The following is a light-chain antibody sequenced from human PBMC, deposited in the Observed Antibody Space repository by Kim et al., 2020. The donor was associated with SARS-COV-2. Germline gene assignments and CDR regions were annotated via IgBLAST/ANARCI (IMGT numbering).Light chain of an antibody. J-gene: IGKJ4*01. CDR1: QSVGSS. Sequence: EIVLTQSPATLSLSPGERATLSCRASQSVGSSLAWYQQRPGQVPRLLIYDASSRATGIPARFRGSGSGTDFTLTITSLEPEDFAGYYCQLRDNSALTFGGGTKVDIK. V-gene: IGKV3-11*01. CDR2: DAS. CDR3: QLRDNSALT.